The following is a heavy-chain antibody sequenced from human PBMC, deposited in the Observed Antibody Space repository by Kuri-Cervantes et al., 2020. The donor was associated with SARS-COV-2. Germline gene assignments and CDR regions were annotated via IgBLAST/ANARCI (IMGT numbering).Heavy chain of an antibody. CDR1: GFTFSSYG. J-gene: IGHJ6*02. V-gene: IGHV3-33*01. CDR3: ARQPDRRYGMDV. CDR2: IWYDGSNT. Sequence: GESLKISCAASGFTFSSYGMHWVRQAPGKGLEWVTVIWYDGSNTYYADSVKGRFTISRDNSKNTLYLQMNSLRAEDTAVYYCARQPDRRYGMDVWGQGTTVTVSS.